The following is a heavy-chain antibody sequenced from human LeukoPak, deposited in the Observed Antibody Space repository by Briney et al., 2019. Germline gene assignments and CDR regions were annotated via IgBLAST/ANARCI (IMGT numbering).Heavy chain of an antibody. D-gene: IGHD6-13*01. CDR2: VDGGGGGT. V-gene: IGHV3-23*01. J-gene: IGHJ4*02. CDR3: AKQSAGSAAWYSLHYDF. Sequence: PGGSLRLSCAASGFTLSSYAMTWVRQDPGKGLEWVSSVDGGGGGTYYADSVKGRFTISRDNSKDTLYLQMNGLRAEDTAVYFCAKQSAGSAAWYSLHYDFWGQGTLVTVSS. CDR1: GFTLSSYA.